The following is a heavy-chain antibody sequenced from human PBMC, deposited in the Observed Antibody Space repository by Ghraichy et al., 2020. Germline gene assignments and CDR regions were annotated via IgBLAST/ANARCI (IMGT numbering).Heavy chain of an antibody. J-gene: IGHJ4*02. CDR1: GFTFSSYA. Sequence: GGSLRLSCAASGFTFSSYAMSWVRQAPGKGLEWVSSLSSSGDVTYFADSLQGRFTISRDNSKNTLYLQMNSLRAEDTAVYYCAQTRVYSGSHYFDYWGQGTLVTVSS. V-gene: IGHV3-23*01. CDR2: LSSSGDVT. CDR3: AQTRVYSGSHYFDY. D-gene: IGHD1-26*01.